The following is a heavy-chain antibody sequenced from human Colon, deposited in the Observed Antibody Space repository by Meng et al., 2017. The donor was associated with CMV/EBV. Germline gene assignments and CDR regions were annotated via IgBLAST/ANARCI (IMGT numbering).Heavy chain of an antibody. D-gene: IGHD3-10*01. CDR1: GGSISTNY. J-gene: IGHJ1*01. CDR3: GRAGARGVPIDV. V-gene: IGHV4-4*07. CDR2: IYTSAII. Sequence: QVQLQESGPGLVKPSETLSLTCTVSGGSISTNYCNWIRQPAGKGIGRIYTSAIINYKPSLKSRVNMSVDTSKNQLSLRLTSVTAADTAVYYCGRAGARGVPIDVWGRGTLVTVSS.